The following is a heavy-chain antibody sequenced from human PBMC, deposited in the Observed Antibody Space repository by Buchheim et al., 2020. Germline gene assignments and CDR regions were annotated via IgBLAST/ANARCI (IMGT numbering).Heavy chain of an antibody. J-gene: IGHJ6*02. D-gene: IGHD3-10*01. Sequence: QLQLQESGSGLVKPSQTLSLTCAVSGGSISSGGYSWSWIRQPPGKGLEWIGYIYHSGSTYYNPSLKSRVTISVDRSKNQFSLKRSSVTAADTAVYYCARGGGSGSSPPPYYYYGMDVWGQGTT. CDR2: IYHSGST. CDR3: ARGGGSGSSPPPYYYYGMDV. CDR1: GGSISSGGYS. V-gene: IGHV4-30-2*01.